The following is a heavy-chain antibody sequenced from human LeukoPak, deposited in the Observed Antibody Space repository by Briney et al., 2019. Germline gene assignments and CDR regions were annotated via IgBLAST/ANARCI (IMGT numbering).Heavy chain of an antibody. V-gene: IGHV1-2*02. CDR3: ARLPYNSAEYFQH. CDR1: GGTFSSYA. Sequence: ASVKVSCKASGGTFSSYAISWVRQAPGQGLEWMGRINPNSGGTNYAQKFQGRVTMTRDTSISNAYMELSRLRSDDTAVYYCARLPYNSAEYFQHWGQGALVTVSS. CDR2: INPNSGGT. D-gene: IGHD1-14*01. J-gene: IGHJ1*01.